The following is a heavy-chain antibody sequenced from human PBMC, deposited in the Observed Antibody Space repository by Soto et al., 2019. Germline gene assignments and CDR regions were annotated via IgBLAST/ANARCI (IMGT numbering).Heavy chain of an antibody. V-gene: IGHV3-23*01. CDR3: TADPAYYDYWSAYLGWFDP. CDR2: ISGSGGST. J-gene: IGHJ5*02. CDR1: GFTFSSYA. Sequence: PGGSLRLSCAASGFTFSSYAMSWVRQAPGKGLEWVSAISGSGGSTYYADSVKGRFTISRDNSKNTLYLQMNSLRAEDTAVYYCTADPAYYDYWSAYLGWFDPWGQGTLVTVSS. D-gene: IGHD3-3*01.